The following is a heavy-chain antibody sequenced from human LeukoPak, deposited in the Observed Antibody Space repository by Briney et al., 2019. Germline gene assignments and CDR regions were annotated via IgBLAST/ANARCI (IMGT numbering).Heavy chain of an antibody. D-gene: IGHD3-22*01. V-gene: IGHV3-74*01. CDR1: GFTFSSYW. J-gene: IGHJ4*02. Sequence: GGSLRLSCAASGFTFSSYWIHWVRQAPGKGLVWVSRIYSDATYYADSVTGQFTISRYNAKNTLYLQMNSLRAEDAAVYYCARESYDSSGYYYGGGFDYWGQGTLVTVSS. CDR2: IYSDAT. CDR3: ARESYDSSGYYYGGGFDY.